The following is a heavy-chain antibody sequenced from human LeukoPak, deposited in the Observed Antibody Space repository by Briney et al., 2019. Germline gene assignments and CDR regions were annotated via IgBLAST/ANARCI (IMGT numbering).Heavy chain of an antibody. Sequence: PSETLSLTCTVSGGSISSSSYYWGWIRQPPGKGLEWIGSIYYSGSAYYNPSLKSRVTISVDTSKNQFSLKLSSVTAADTAVYYCARVLYRSRITMVRGVKPGNWFDPWGQGTLVTVSS. CDR2: IYYSGSA. CDR1: GGSISSSSYY. CDR3: ARVLYRSRITMVRGVKPGNWFDP. J-gene: IGHJ5*02. V-gene: IGHV4-39*01. D-gene: IGHD3-10*01.